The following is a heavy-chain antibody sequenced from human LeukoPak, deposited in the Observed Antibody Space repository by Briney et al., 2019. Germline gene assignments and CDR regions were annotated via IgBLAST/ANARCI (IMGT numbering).Heavy chain of an antibody. CDR3: AKQQGSGWAFDI. V-gene: IGHV3-23*01. Sequence: GGSLRLSCAASGFTFSSCAMSWIRQAPGKGLEWIAAIGGSGGTTYYADSVKGRFTISRDSSKNTLFLQMNSLRAEDTAVYYCAKQQGSGWAFDIWGQGTMVTVSS. CDR1: GFTFSSCA. J-gene: IGHJ3*02. D-gene: IGHD6-19*01. CDR2: IGGSGGTT.